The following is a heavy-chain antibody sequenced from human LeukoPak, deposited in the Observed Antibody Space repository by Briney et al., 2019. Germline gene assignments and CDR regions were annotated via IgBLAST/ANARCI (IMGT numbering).Heavy chain of an antibody. J-gene: IGHJ3*01. D-gene: IGHD3-9*01. CDR3: AKAYDILTPPDAFDV. CDR1: GGSISSGDYY. CDR2: IYYTGIT. V-gene: IGHV4-39*07. Sequence: SETLSLTCTVSGGSISSGDYYWLWLRQPPGKGLEWIESIYYTGITYYNLSLKSRVTISVDTSKYQCSLRLSSVTAADTAVYYCAKAYDILTPPDAFDVWGQGTMVTVSS.